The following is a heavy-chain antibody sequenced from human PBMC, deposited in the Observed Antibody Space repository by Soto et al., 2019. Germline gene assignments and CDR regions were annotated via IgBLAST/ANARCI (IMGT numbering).Heavy chain of an antibody. CDR1: GYTLTELS. D-gene: IGHD3-22*01. CDR3: ATGAQRITMIVVALLDAFDI. J-gene: IGHJ3*02. CDR2: FDPEDGET. Sequence: GASVKVSCKVSGYTLTELSMHWVRQAPGKGLEWMGGFDPEDGETIYAQKFQGRVTMTEDTSTDTAYMELSSLRSEDTAVYYCATGAQRITMIVVALLDAFDIWGQGTMVTVSS. V-gene: IGHV1-24*01.